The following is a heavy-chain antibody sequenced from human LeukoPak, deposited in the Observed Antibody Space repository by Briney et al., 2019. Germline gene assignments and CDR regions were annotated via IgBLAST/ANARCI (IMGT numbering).Heavy chain of an antibody. CDR2: INPSGGST. D-gene: IGHD3-10*01. Sequence: ASVKVSCKASGYTFTSYGISWVRQAPGQGLEWMGIINPSGGSTSYAQKFQGRVTMTRDTSTSTVYMELSSLRSEDTAVYYCARASADGSGSTGYWGQGTLVTVSS. CDR3: ARASADGSGSTGY. V-gene: IGHV1-46*01. J-gene: IGHJ4*02. CDR1: GYTFTSYG.